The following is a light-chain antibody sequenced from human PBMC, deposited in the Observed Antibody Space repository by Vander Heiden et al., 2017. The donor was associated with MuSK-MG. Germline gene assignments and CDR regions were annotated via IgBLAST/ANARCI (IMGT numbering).Light chain of an antibody. Sequence: IVMTLSTLSLPVTPGEPASISCRSSQSLLHDNGNNYLAWDVQRPGQSPQLLIYLGSTRASGVPDRFSGSGSGTDFTLKISRVEAEDVGVYHCMQALESPWTFGQGSKVDIK. CDR2: LGS. CDR1: QSLLHDNGNNY. CDR3: MQALESPWT. V-gene: IGKV2-28*01. J-gene: IGKJ1*01.